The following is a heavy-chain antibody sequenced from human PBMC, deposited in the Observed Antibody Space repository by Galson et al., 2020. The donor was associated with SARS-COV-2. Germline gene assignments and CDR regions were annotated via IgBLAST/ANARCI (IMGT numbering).Heavy chain of an antibody. Sequence: SETLSLTCTVSGGSISIYYWSWIRQPPGKGLEWIGYIYYSGSTNYNPSLKSRVTISVDTSKNQFSLKLSSVTAADTAVYYCARVDCSGGSCYYYAFDIWGQGTMVTVSS. CDR3: ARVDCSGGSCYYYAFDI. CDR1: GGSISIYY. V-gene: IGHV4-59*13. D-gene: IGHD2-15*01. J-gene: IGHJ3*02. CDR2: IYYSGST.